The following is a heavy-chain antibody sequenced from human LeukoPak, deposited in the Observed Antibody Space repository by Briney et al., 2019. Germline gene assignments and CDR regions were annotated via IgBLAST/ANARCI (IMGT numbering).Heavy chain of an antibody. D-gene: IGHD4-17*01. CDR1: GGSISSNNYY. CDR2: IYYGGYT. V-gene: IGHV4-39*07. J-gene: IGHJ3*02. CDR3: ARSGEVYAFDI. Sequence: PSETLSLTCTVSGGSISSNNYYWGWIRQPPGKGLEWIGSIYYGGYTYYNPSLKSRVTISVDTSKNQFSLKLSSVTAADTAVYYCARSGEVYAFDIWGQGTMVTVSS.